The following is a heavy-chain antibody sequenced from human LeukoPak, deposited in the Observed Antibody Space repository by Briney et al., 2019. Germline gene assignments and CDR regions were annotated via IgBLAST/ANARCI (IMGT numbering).Heavy chain of an antibody. Sequence: ASVKVSCKASGYXFTTYWIHWVRQAPGQGLEWMGWTNPTSGGTNYAQKFQGRVTMTRDTSISTAYMELSRLTSDDTAVYYCARGVLSGDYGRYFDYWGQGALVTVSS. J-gene: IGHJ4*02. CDR1: GYXFTTYW. V-gene: IGHV1-2*02. CDR2: TNPTSGGT. D-gene: IGHD4-17*01. CDR3: ARGVLSGDYGRYFDY.